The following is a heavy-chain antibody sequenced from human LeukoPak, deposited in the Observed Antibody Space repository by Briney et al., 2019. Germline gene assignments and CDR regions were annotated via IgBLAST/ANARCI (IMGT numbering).Heavy chain of an antibody. CDR1: GFTVSSNY. D-gene: IGHD6-19*01. J-gene: IGHJ4*02. CDR3: ASYRDSSGYSPFDY. V-gene: IGHV3-66*01. Sequence: PGGSLRLSCAASGFTVSSNYMSWVRQAPGKGLEWVSVIYSGGSTYYADSVKGRFTISRDNSKDTLYLQMNSLRAEDTAVYYCASYRDSSGYSPFDYWGQGTLVTVSS. CDR2: IYSGGST.